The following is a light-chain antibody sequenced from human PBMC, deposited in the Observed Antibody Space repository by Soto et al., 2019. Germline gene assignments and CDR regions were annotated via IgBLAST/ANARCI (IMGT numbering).Light chain of an antibody. Sequence: DIQMTQSPSSLSASVADRVTITCRASQSVSNYLNWYQQKPGKAPTLLIYAASTLQSGVPSRISGSGSGTDFTLTISSLQPEDFATYYCQQDLRPPLTFGPGTNVDIK. V-gene: IGKV1-39*01. CDR1: QSVSNY. CDR2: AAS. J-gene: IGKJ3*01. CDR3: QQDLRPPLT.